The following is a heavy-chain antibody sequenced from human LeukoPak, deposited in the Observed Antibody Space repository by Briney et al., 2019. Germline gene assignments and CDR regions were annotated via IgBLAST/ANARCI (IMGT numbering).Heavy chain of an antibody. CDR3: ARDRGWSSSSWGDAFDI. CDR1: GGSISSGGYY. CDR2: IYYSGST. V-gene: IGHV4-31*03. Sequence: PSETLSLTCTVSGGSISSGGYYWSWIRQHPGKGLEWIGYIYYSGSTYYNPSLKSRVTISVDTSKNQFSLKLSSVTAADTAVYYCARDRGWSSSSWGDAFDIWGQGTMVTVSS. J-gene: IGHJ3*02. D-gene: IGHD6-6*01.